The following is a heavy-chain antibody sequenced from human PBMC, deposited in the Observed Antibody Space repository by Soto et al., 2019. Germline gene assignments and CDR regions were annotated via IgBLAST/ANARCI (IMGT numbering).Heavy chain of an antibody. D-gene: IGHD6-25*01. V-gene: IGHV3-15*07. CDR3: ATEFGYSIGQNDH. J-gene: IGHJ4*02. Sequence: GGSLRLSCAASGFDFNKAWLSWVRQVPGKGLEWVGRLKGKNAGGTIDHAAPVTGRFTISGDDSRNMFYLQMNSLKIEDTAVYFCATEFGYSIGQNDHWGQGTLVTVSS. CDR1: GFDFNKAW. CDR2: LKGKNAGGTI.